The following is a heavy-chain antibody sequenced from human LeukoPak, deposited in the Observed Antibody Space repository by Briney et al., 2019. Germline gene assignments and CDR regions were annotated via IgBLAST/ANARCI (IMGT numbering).Heavy chain of an antibody. CDR1: GFTFDDYA. CDR2: IRWDSGSI. V-gene: IGHV3-9*01. Sequence: GRSLRLSCAASGFTFDDYAMHWVRQAPGKGLEWVSGIRWDSGSIGYADSVKGRFTISRDNAKNSLYLQMNSLRAEDTALYYCAKSEMCQIVLSDFDIWGQGTMVTVSS. J-gene: IGHJ3*02. CDR3: AKSEMCQIVLSDFDI. D-gene: IGHD5/OR15-5a*01.